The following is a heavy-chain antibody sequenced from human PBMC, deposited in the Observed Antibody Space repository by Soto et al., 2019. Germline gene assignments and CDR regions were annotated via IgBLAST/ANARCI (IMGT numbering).Heavy chain of an antibody. CDR3: AREGRWLDS. CDR2: INAGNGDT. D-gene: IGHD2-15*01. CDR1: KDTFTRYA. J-gene: IGHJ4*02. Sequence: ASLKVSCKPSKDTFTRYAIHWVRQAPGQRPEWMGWINAGNGDTKYSQMLQDRVTFIRDTSASTFYMELRSLKYDDAAVYYCAREGRWLDSWGQGTLVTVSS. V-gene: IGHV1-3*01.